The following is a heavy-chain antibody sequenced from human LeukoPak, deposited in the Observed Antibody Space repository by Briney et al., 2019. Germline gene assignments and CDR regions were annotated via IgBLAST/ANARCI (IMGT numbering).Heavy chain of an antibody. J-gene: IGHJ3*02. CDR1: GGSVSSTTYY. D-gene: IGHD3-22*01. V-gene: IGHV4-39*07. CDR3: ARVKGNYYDSSGYYRVYAFDI. CDR2: IYTSGST. Sequence: PSETLSLTCTVSGGSVSSTTYYWGWTRQPPGKGLEWIGRIYTSGSTNYNPSLKSRVTMSVDTSKNQFSLKLSSVTAADTAVYYCARVKGNYYDSSGYYRVYAFDIWGQGTMVTVSS.